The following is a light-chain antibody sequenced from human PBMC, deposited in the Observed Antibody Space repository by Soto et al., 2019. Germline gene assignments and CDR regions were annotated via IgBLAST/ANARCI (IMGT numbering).Light chain of an antibody. V-gene: IGKV2-30*01. CDR1: QSLVKSDGNTY. CDR3: LRGTHWHTT. J-gene: IGKJ2*01. Sequence: VVMTQSPLSLPVTVGQPASISCRSSQSLVKSDGNTYLNRFQQRPGQSPRRLIYGVSNRASGVRGRVIGSGSGTECTLTISRVEAKDVGSHYCLRGTHWHTTFGQGTKLEIK. CDR2: GVS.